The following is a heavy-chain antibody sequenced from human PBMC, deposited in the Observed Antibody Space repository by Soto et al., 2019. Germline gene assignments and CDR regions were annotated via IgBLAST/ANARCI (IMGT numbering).Heavy chain of an antibody. CDR1: GFTFSSYW. V-gene: IGHV3-7*01. J-gene: IGHJ3*02. D-gene: IGHD3-10*01. Sequence: SLRLSCAASGFTFSSYWMSWVRQAPGKGLEWVANIKQDGSEKYYVDSVKGRFTISRDNAKNSLYLQMNSLRAEDTAVYYCARNNLGSGRRRAFDIWGQGTMVTVSS. CDR2: IKQDGSEK. CDR3: ARNNLGSGRRRAFDI.